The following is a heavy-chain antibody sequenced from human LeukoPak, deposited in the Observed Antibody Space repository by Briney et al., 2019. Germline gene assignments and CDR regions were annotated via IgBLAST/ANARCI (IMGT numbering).Heavy chain of an antibody. V-gene: IGHV1-18*01. CDR3: ARDPIYYDFWSGYYRYYYYMDV. CDR1: GYTFTSYG. Sequence: ASVKVSCKASGYTFTSYGISWVRQAPGQGLEWMGWISAYNGNTNYAQKLQGRVTMTTDTSTSTAYMELRSLRSDDTAVYYCARDPIYYDFWSGYYRYYYYMDVWGKGTTVTVSS. CDR2: ISAYNGNT. D-gene: IGHD3-3*01. J-gene: IGHJ6*03.